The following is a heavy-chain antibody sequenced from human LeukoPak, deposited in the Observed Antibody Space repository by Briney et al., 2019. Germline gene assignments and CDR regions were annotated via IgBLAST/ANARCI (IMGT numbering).Heavy chain of an antibody. CDR3: ARGLGWDSGTYLGA. CDR1: GGTFSSYA. Sequence: ASVKVSCKASGGTFSSYAISWVRQAPGQGLEWMGWINPNSGDTNCAQNFQGRVSMTRDTSISTAYLDLSGLRSDDTALYYCARGLGWDSGTYLGAWGQGTLATVSS. CDR2: INPNSGDT. J-gene: IGHJ5*02. V-gene: IGHV1-2*02. D-gene: IGHD1-26*01.